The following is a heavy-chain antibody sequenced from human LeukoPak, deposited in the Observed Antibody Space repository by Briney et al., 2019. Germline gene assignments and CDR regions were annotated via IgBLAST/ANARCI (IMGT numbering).Heavy chain of an antibody. CDR1: GFTFSSYS. CDR2: ISSSSSYI. Sequence: GGSLRLSCAASGFTFSSYSMNWVRQAPGKGLEWVSSISSSSSYIYYADSVKGRFTISRDNAKNSLYLQMNSLRAEDMALYYCAKDISYSGSFLANWGQGTLVTVSS. V-gene: IGHV3-21*04. D-gene: IGHD1-26*01. J-gene: IGHJ4*02. CDR3: AKDISYSGSFLAN.